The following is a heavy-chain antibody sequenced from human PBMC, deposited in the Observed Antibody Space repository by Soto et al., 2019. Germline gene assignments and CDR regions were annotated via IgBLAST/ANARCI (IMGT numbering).Heavy chain of an antibody. D-gene: IGHD2-15*01. Sequence: GGSLRLSCAASGFTFYDYAMHWVRQAPGKGLEWVSGISWNSGSIGYADSVKGRFTISRDNAKNSLYLQMNSLRSEDTAVYYCAAQGWDIGGGSCYWFDPWGQGTLVTVSS. CDR3: AAQGWDIGGGSCYWFDP. CDR1: GFTFYDYA. V-gene: IGHV3-9*01. CDR2: ISWNSGSI. J-gene: IGHJ5*02.